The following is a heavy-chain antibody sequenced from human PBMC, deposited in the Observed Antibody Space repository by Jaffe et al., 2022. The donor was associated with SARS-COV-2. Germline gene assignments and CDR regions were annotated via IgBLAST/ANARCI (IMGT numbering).Heavy chain of an antibody. CDR1: GFTFSNAW. J-gene: IGHJ3*02. V-gene: IGHV3-15*01. Sequence: EVQLVESGGGLVKPGGSLRLSCAASGFTFSNAWMSWVRQAPGKGLEWVGRIKSKTDGGTTDYAAPVKGRFTISRDDSKNTLYLQMNSLKTEDTAVYYCTTLAYCGGDCYSLEAFDIWGQGTMVTVSS. D-gene: IGHD2-21*02. CDR2: IKSKTDGGTT. CDR3: TTLAYCGGDCYSLEAFDI.